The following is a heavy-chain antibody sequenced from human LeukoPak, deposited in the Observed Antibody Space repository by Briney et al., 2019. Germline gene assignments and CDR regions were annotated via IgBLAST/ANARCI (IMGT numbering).Heavy chain of an antibody. J-gene: IGHJ4*02. CDR2: TYYRSKWYN. CDR3: ARGYNDYTPSFDY. CDR1: GDSVSSNSV. Sequence: SQTLSLTCAISGDSVSSNSVWIWIRQSPSRGLEWLGRTYYRSKWYNEYAISVKSRITINPDTSKNLFSLQLNFVTPEDTAVYYCARGYNDYTPSFDYWGQGILVTVSS. V-gene: IGHV6-1*01. D-gene: IGHD4-11*01.